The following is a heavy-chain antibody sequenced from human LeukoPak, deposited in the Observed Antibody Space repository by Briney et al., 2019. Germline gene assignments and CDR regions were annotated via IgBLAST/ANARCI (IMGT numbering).Heavy chain of an antibody. Sequence: KPSETLSLTCAVYGGSFSGYYWSWIRQPPGKGLEWIGEINHSGSTNYNPSLESRVTISVDTSKNQFSLKLSSVTAADTAVYYCARGITVYNGSTDWYFDLWGRGTLVTVSS. CDR1: GGSFSGYY. CDR2: INHSGST. CDR3: ARGITVYNGSTDWYFDL. J-gene: IGHJ2*01. V-gene: IGHV4-34*01. D-gene: IGHD2-8*01.